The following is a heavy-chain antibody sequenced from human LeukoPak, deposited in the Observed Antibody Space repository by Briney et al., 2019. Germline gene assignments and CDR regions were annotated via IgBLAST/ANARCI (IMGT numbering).Heavy chain of an antibody. CDR2: ISYDGSNK. Sequence: PGGSLRLSCAASGFTFSSYGMHWVRQAPGKGLEWVAVISYDGSNKYYADSVKGRFTISRDNSKNTLYLQMNSLRAEDTAVYYCAKLGAQRRVTANAFDIWGQGTMVTVSS. CDR3: AKLGAQRRVTANAFDI. J-gene: IGHJ3*02. CDR1: GFTFSSYG. V-gene: IGHV3-30*18. D-gene: IGHD2-21*02.